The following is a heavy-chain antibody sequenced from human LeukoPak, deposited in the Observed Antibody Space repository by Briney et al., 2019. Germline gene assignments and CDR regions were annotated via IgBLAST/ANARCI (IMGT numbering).Heavy chain of an antibody. CDR3: ARREDGFDY. J-gene: IGHJ4*02. CDR2: IIPIFGIA. V-gene: IGHV1-69*04. CDR1: GGSFSSYA. Sequence: GSSVKVSCKASGGSFSSYAMSWVRQAPGQGLEWMGRIIPIFGIANYAQKFQGRVTITADKSTSTAYMELSSLRSEDTAVYYCARREDGFDYWGQGSLVTVSS.